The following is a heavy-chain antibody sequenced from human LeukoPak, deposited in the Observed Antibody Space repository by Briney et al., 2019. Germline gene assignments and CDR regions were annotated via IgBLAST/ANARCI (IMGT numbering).Heavy chain of an antibody. CDR2: ISSSGSTI. Sequence: PGGSLRRSCAASGFTFSDYYMSWIREAPGKGLEWVSYISSSGSTIYYADSVKGRFTISRDNSKNTLYLQMNSLRAEDTAVYYCARDSERGSSSAYYYYYYMDVWGKGTTVTVSS. J-gene: IGHJ6*03. V-gene: IGHV3-11*04. CDR1: GFTFSDYY. CDR3: ARDSERGSSSAYYYYYYMDV. D-gene: IGHD6-6*01.